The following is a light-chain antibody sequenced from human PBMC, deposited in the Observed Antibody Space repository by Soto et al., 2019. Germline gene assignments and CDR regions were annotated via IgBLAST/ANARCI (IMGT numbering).Light chain of an antibody. CDR2: GAS. CDR3: HQYHLWPWT. Sequence: EIVMTQSPATLSVSPGERATLSCRASLSISTHLAWYEQKPGQAPRLLIYGASTRATGIPARFSGSGSGTEFTLTISSLQSEAVAVYYCHQYHLWPWTFGQGTKVEI. CDR1: LSISTH. V-gene: IGKV3D-15*01. J-gene: IGKJ1*01.